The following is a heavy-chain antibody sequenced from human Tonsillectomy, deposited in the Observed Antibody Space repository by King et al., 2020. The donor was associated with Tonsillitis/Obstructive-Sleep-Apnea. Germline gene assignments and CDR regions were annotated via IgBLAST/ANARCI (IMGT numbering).Heavy chain of an antibody. CDR3: AKDLGPGYSSGWYDYYYYMDG. J-gene: IGHJ6*03. CDR1: EFTFSGYA. D-gene: IGHD6-19*01. Sequence: VQLVESGGGLVQPGGSLRLSCAASEFTFSGYAMSWVRQAPGKGLEWVSAISGSGAITYYADSVKGRFTISRDNSKNTLYLQMNSLKAEDTAAYYCAKDLGPGYSSGWYDYYYYMDGWGKGTTVTVSS. V-gene: IGHV3-23*04. CDR2: ISGSGAIT.